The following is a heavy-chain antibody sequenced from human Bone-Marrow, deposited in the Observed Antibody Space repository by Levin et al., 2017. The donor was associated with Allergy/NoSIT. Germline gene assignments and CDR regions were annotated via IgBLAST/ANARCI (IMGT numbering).Heavy chain of an antibody. V-gene: IGHV3-23*01. CDR2: ISGSGGST. J-gene: IGHJ4*02. D-gene: IGHD3-3*01. CDR1: GFTFSSYA. Sequence: GESLKISCAASGFTFSSYAMSWVRQAPGKGLEWVSAISGSGGSTYYADSVKGRFTISRDNSKNTLYLQMNSLRAEDTAVYYCAKDRGFDDFWSGYYGGYYFDYWGQGTLVTVSS. CDR3: AKDRGFDDFWSGYYGGYYFDY.